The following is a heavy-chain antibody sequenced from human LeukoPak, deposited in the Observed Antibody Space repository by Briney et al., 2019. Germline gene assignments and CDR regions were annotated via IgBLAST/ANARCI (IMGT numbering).Heavy chain of an antibody. CDR2: ISPNSGGT. CDR1: GYTFTGYY. CDR3: ARGDEPAQTGNYYYYYMDV. J-gene: IGHJ6*03. Sequence: GASVKVSCRASGYTFTGYYMHWVRQAPGQGLEWMGWISPNSGGTKFAQKFQGRVTITADESTSTAYMELSSLRSEDTAVYYCARGDEPAQTGNYYYYYMDVWGKGTTVTIPS. V-gene: IGHV1-2*02.